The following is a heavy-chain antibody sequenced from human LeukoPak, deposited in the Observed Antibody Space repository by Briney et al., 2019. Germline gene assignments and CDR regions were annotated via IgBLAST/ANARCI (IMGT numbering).Heavy chain of an antibody. D-gene: IGHD3-10*01. J-gene: IGHJ4*02. CDR1: GGSISSGGYS. CDR2: IYHSGST. CDR3: ARAADYYGSENYFGY. V-gene: IGHV4-30-2*01. Sequence: SETLSLTCAVSGGSISSGGYSWSWIRQPPGKGLEWIGYIYHSGSTYYNPSLKSRVTISVDRSKNQFSLKLSSVTAADTAVYYCARAADYYGSENYFGYWGQGTLVTVSS.